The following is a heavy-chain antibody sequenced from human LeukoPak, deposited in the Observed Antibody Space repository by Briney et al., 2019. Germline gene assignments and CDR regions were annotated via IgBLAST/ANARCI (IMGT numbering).Heavy chain of an antibody. CDR1: GFTFSEYY. CDR2: IKEDGSEK. CDR3: ARDLTPLIQVWPRSLDNNYGMDV. V-gene: IGHV3-7*01. D-gene: IGHD5-24*01. J-gene: IGHJ6*02. Sequence: GGSLRLSCVGSGFTFSEYYMNWVRQAPGKGLEWVANIKEDGSEKFHVDFVKGRFTISRDNAKNSLYLQMNSLRVEDTAVYYCARDLTPLIQVWPRSLDNNYGMDVWGQGTTVTVSS.